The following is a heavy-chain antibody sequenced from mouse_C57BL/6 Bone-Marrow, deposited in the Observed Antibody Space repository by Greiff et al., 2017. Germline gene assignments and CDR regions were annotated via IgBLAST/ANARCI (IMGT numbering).Heavy chain of an antibody. CDR1: GYTFTSYG. CDR3: ARERAY. V-gene: IGHV1-81*01. Sequence: VQLQESGAELARPGASVKLSCKASGYTFTSYGISWVKQRTGQGLEWIGEIYPRSGNTYYNEKFKGKATLTADKSSSTAYMERRSLTSEDTAVYFCARERAYWGQGTLVTVSA. J-gene: IGHJ3*01. CDR2: IYPRSGNT.